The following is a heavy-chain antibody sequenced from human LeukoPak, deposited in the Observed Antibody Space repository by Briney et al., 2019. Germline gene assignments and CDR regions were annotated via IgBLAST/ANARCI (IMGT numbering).Heavy chain of an antibody. D-gene: IGHD2-2*01. J-gene: IGHJ4*02. Sequence: GSLRLSCAASGFTFSSYAMHWVRQPPGKGLEWIGEINHSGSTNYNPSLKSRVTISVDTSKNQFSRKLSSVTAADTAVYYCARRDSYCSSTSCYRGRGYFGHWGQGTRVTVST. CDR1: GFTFSSYA. CDR2: INHSGST. V-gene: IGHV4-34*01. CDR3: ARRDSYCSSTSCYRGRGYFGH.